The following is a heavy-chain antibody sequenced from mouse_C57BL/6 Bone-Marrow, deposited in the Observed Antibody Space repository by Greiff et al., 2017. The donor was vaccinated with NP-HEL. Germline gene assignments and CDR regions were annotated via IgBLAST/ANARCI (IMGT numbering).Heavy chain of an antibody. J-gene: IGHJ2*01. CDR1: GFTFSDYG. CDR2: ISSGSSTI. D-gene: IGHD1-1*01. V-gene: IGHV5-17*01. Sequence: EVKVVESGGGLVKPGGSLKLSCAASGFTFSDYGMHWVRQAPEKGLEWVAYISSGSSTIYYADTVKGRFTISRDNAKNTLFLQMTSLRSEDTAMYYCARGGTTVVGPDYWGQGTTLTVSS. CDR3: ARGGTTVVGPDY.